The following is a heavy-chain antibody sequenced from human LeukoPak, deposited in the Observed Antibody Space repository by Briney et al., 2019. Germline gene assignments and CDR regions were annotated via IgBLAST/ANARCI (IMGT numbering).Heavy chain of an antibody. D-gene: IGHD6-19*01. V-gene: IGHV1-69*05. CDR3: SAGLTGYSSGWYYFDY. J-gene: IGHJ4*02. Sequence: GASVKVSCKASGGTFSSYAISWVRQAPGQGLEWMGGIIPIFGTANYAQKFQGRVTITTDESTSTAYMEPSSLRSEDTAVYYCSAGLTGYSSGWYYFDYWGQGTLVTVSS. CDR2: IIPIFGTA. CDR1: GGTFSSYA.